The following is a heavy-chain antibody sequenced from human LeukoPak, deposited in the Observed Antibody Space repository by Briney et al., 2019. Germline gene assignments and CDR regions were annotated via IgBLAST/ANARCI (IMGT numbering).Heavy chain of an antibody. CDR1: GGSLSGFY. D-gene: IGHD4-17*01. CDR3: ATSPQYSYGWISRMEI. V-gene: IGHV4-34*12. CDR2: IVHGGAT. J-gene: IGHJ3*02. Sequence: SDTLSLTCAVSGGSLSGFYRSRVRQPPGKGLEWIGEIVHGGATSYNPSLESRVTISSDNSKNQFSLKLTSVTAADTAVYYCATSPQYSYGWISRMEIWAQGTMVAVSS.